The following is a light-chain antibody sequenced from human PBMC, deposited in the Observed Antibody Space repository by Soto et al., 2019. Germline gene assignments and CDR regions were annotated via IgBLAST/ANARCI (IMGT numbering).Light chain of an antibody. V-gene: IGKV1-39*01. CDR2: TAS. CDR3: QQSYSTPRT. Sequence: DIQMTRSPSSLSASVGYRVTITCRASQTISSYLNWYQQKPGKAPKLLIYTASTLQSGVPSRFSGSRSGPDFTLTISSLQPEDFATYYCQQSYSTPRTFGQGTTGDIK. J-gene: IGKJ1*01. CDR1: QTISSY.